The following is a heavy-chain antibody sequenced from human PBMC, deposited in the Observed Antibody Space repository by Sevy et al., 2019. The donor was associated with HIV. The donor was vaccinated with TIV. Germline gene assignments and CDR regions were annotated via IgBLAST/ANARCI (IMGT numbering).Heavy chain of an antibody. D-gene: IGHD3-16*01. CDR2: FDPEDCER. J-gene: IGHJ4*02. CDR1: GKNLNDLP. V-gene: IGHV1-24*01. Sequence: ASVKVSCKVSGKNLNDLPMHWVRQAPGKGLEWMGRFDPEDCERIYAQKFQGRVTMTEDTSRDTAYMELNSLRSEDTAMYYCATTREYYEDNSGYLDYWGQGILVTVSS. CDR3: ATTREYYEDNSGYLDY.